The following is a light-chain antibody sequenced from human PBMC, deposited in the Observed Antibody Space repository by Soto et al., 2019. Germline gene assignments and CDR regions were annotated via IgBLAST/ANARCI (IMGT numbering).Light chain of an antibody. V-gene: IGLV1-44*01. CDR3: AAWDDSLNGMV. CDR1: SSNIGSNT. Sequence: QSVLTQPPSASGTPGQRVTISCSGSSSNIGSNTVSWYQQVPGTAPKLLIYTNDQRPSGVPARFSGSKSGTSASLAISGLQSEDETDYYCAAWDDSLNGMVFGGGTKLTVL. J-gene: IGLJ2*01. CDR2: TND.